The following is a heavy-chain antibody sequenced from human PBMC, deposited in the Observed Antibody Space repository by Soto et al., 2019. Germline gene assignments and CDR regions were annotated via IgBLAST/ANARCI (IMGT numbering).Heavy chain of an antibody. V-gene: IGHV4-59*01. J-gene: IGHJ4*02. CDR2: IYYSGST. CDR1: GGSISSYY. D-gene: IGHD3-22*01. CDR3: GRELYYDSSGYALYYFDY. Sequence: SETLSLTCTVSGGSISSYYWSWIRQPPGKGLEWIGYIYYSGSTNYNPSLKSRVTISVDTSKNQFSLKLSSVTAADTAVYYCGRELYYDSSGYALYYFDYWGQETLVTVSS.